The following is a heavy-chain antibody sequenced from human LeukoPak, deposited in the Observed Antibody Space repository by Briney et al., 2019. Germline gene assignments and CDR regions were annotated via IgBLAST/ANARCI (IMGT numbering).Heavy chain of an antibody. CDR2: IHYSGST. CDR3: ARPLASGWYSWFDP. Sequence: PSETLSLTCTVSGDSISSGSYSWGWIPQPPGKGLEWIVSIHYSGSTYYNPSLNSRVTISVDTPKNQFSLKLSSVTAADTAVYYCARPLASGWYSWFDPWGQGTLVTVSS. D-gene: IGHD6-19*01. J-gene: IGHJ5*02. CDR1: GDSISSGSYS. V-gene: IGHV4-39*01.